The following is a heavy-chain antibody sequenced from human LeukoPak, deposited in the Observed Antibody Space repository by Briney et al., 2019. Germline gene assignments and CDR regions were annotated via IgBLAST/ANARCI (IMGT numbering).Heavy chain of an antibody. CDR1: GGSISSYY. J-gene: IGHJ4*02. V-gene: IGHV4-4*07. CDR2: IYTSGST. Sequence: SETLSLTCTVSGGSISSYYWSWIRQPAGKGLEWIGRIYTSGSTNYNPSLKSQVTMSVDTSKNQFSLKLSSVTAADTAVYYCARDRSYAEHFDYWGQGTLVTVSS. CDR3: ARDRSYAEHFDY. D-gene: IGHD4-17*01.